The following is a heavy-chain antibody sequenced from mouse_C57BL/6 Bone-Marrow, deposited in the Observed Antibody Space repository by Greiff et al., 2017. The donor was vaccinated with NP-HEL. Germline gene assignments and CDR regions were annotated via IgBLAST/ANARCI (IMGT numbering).Heavy chain of an antibody. Sequence: QVQLQQSGAELARPGASVKLSCTASGYTFTSYGIRWVQQSPGQGLEWLGEIYPRSGNTYYTEKFKGKATLTADKSSSTAYMELRSLTSEDAAVDFCARPYDDAMDYWGQGTSVTVSS. D-gene: IGHD2-12*01. J-gene: IGHJ4*01. CDR2: IYPRSGNT. CDR3: ARPYDDAMDY. CDR1: GYTFTSYG. V-gene: IGHV1-81*01.